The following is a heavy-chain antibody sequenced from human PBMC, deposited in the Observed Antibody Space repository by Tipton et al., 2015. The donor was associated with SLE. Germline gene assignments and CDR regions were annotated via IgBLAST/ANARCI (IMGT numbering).Heavy chain of an antibody. CDR2: WYYTGST. CDR1: GDSISSTSYY. D-gene: IGHD1-26*01. CDR3: ARDLYGGATRLDY. Sequence: TLSLTCIVSGDSISSTSYYWGWIRQPPGKGLEWVGYWYYTGSTNYNPSLKSRVTISLDTSKNQFSLKLSSVSAADTAVYYCARDLYGGATRLDYWGQGTLVTVSS. V-gene: IGHV4-61*05. J-gene: IGHJ4*02.